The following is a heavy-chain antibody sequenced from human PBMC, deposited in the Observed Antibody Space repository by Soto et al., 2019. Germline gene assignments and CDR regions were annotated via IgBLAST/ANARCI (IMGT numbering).Heavy chain of an antibody. Sequence: SGPTLVNPTQTLTPTCTFSGFSLSTSGMCVSWIRQPPGKALEWLALIDWDDDKYYSTSLKTRLTISKDTSKNQVVLTMTNMDPVDTATYYCARILLDSSGPYFDYWGQGTLVTVSS. D-gene: IGHD3-22*01. CDR3: ARILLDSSGPYFDY. V-gene: IGHV2-70*01. CDR2: IDWDDDK. CDR1: GFSLSTSGMC. J-gene: IGHJ4*02.